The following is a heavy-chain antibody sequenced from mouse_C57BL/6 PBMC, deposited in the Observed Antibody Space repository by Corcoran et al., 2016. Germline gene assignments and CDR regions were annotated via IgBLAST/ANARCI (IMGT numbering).Heavy chain of an antibody. CDR1: GYTFTDYY. CDR3: ARRDAMDY. Sequence: EVQLQQSGPELVKPGASVKISCKASGYTFTDYYMNWVKQSHGKSLEWIGDINPNNGGTSYNQKFKGKATLTVDKSSSTAYMEIRSLTSEDSAVYYCARRDAMDYWGQGTSVTVSS. V-gene: IGHV1-26*01. CDR2: INPNNGGT. J-gene: IGHJ4*01.